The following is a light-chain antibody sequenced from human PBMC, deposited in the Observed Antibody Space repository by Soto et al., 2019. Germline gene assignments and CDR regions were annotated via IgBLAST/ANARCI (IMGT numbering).Light chain of an antibody. CDR3: QQYNNWPPWT. J-gene: IGKJ1*01. CDR2: SAS. V-gene: IGKV3-15*01. CDR1: QSSSGN. Sequence: EVVMTQSPATLSVSPGERASLSCRASQSSSGNLAWYQQKPGQAPRLLIYSASTRATGIPARFSGSGSGTEFTLTISSLQSEDFAVYYCQQYNNWPPWTFGQGTKVDIK.